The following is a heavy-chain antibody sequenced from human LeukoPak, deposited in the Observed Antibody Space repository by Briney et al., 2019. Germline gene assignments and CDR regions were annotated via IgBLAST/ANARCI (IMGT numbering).Heavy chain of an antibody. J-gene: IGHJ6*02. CDR2: IIPILGIA. Sequence: GASVKVSCKASGYTFTSYGISWVRQAPGQGLEWMGRIIPILGIANYAQKFQGRVTITADKSTSTAYMELSSLRSEGTAVYYCARVLQLGRYYYYYGMDVWGQGTTVTVSS. D-gene: IGHD6-13*01. V-gene: IGHV1-69*04. CDR3: ARVLQLGRYYYYYGMDV. CDR1: GYTFTSYG.